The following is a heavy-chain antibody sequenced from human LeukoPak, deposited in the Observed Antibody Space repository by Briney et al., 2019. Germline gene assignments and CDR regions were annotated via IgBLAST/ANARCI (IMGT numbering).Heavy chain of an antibody. CDR3: ARRPYSSSSFDP. CDR2: INHSGST. CDR1: GGSFSGYY. J-gene: IGHJ5*02. D-gene: IGHD6-6*01. V-gene: IGHV4-34*01. Sequence: SETLSLTCAVYGGSFSGYYWSWIRQPPGKGLEWIGEINHSGSTNYNPSLKSRVTISVDTSKNQFSLKLSSVTAADTAVYYCARRPYSSSSFDPWGQGTLVTVSS.